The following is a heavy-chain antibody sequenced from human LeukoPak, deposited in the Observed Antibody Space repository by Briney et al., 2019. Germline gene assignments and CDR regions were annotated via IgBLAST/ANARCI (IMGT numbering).Heavy chain of an antibody. Sequence: GGSLRLSCAASGFSFTDYALNWVRQAPGKGLEWVSTISGSGTIAYYADSVKGRFTISRDNSKNTLYLQMNSLRAEDTAVYYCARRFTGGSADAFDIWGQGTMVTVSS. J-gene: IGHJ3*02. D-gene: IGHD6-25*01. V-gene: IGHV3-23*01. CDR3: ARRFTGGSADAFDI. CDR1: GFSFTDYA. CDR2: ISGSGTIA.